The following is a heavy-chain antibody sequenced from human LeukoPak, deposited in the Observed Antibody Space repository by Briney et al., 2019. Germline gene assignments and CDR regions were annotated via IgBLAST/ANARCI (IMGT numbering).Heavy chain of an antibody. D-gene: IGHD2-15*01. CDR1: EFIFSNYS. V-gene: IGHV3-23*01. CDR2: IRGSGANT. J-gene: IGHJ4*02. CDR3: AKDKATVAAKGPFDY. Sequence: GGSLRLSCAASEFIFSNYSMTWVRQAPGKGLEWVSSIRGSGANTYYADSVKGRFTISRDNSKNTLFLQFNSLRAEDTAVYYCAKDKATVAAKGPFDYWGQGTLVTVAS.